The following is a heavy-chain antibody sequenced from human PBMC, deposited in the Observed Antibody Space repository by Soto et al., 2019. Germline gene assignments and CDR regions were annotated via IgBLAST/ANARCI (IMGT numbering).Heavy chain of an antibody. Sequence: GGSLRLSCAASGFTFSSYSMNWVRQAPGKGLEWVSSISSSSSYIYYADSVKGRFTISRDNAKNSLHLQMNSLRAEDTAVYYCARDGLLWFGELSYNWFDPWGQGTLVTVSS. V-gene: IGHV3-21*01. J-gene: IGHJ5*02. CDR2: ISSSSSYI. D-gene: IGHD3-10*01. CDR3: ARDGLLWFGELSYNWFDP. CDR1: GFTFSSYS.